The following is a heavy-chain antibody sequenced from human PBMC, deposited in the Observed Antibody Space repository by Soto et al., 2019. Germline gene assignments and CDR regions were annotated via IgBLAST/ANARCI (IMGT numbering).Heavy chain of an antibody. V-gene: IGHV1-18*01. J-gene: IGHJ5*01. Sequence: AASVKVSCKTSGYTFNTYGINWVRQAPGQGLELMGWISAYDGKTTYAEKFQGRVTLTTDTSTSTAYMELRSLRSDDTAIYSSARGPHEFWTSYWFDPWGQGTPVTVSS. CDR3: ARGPHEFWTSYWFDP. D-gene: IGHD3-3*01. CDR2: ISAYDGKT. CDR1: GYTFNTYG.